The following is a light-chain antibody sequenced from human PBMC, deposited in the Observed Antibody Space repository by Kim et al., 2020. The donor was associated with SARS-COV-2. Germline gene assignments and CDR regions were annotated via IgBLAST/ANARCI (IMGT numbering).Light chain of an antibody. CDR3: QVWDSSTVV. CDR1: NIGSKK. Sequence: VAMGQTARITCGGNNIGSKKVHWYQQKPGQAPVLVIYRDSNRPSGIPERFSGSNSGNTATLTISRAQAGDEADYYCQVWDSSTVVFGGGTQLTVL. J-gene: IGLJ2*01. CDR2: RDS. V-gene: IGLV3-9*01.